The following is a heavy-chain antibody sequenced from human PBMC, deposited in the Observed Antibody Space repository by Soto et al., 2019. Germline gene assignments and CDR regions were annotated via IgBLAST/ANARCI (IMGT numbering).Heavy chain of an antibody. V-gene: IGHV4-4*07. D-gene: IGHD3-3*01. CDR1: GGSISTYY. CDR3: ARGGHDFWSGPFDY. Sequence: QGQLQESGPGLVKPSETLSLTCSVSGGSISTYYCNWIRQPAGKGLEWIGRIDSSGSTNYSPSLNSRATMSVDTSKNQFYLKLTAVTAADTAVYYCARGGHDFWSGPFDYWGQGTLATVSS. J-gene: IGHJ4*02. CDR2: IDSSGST.